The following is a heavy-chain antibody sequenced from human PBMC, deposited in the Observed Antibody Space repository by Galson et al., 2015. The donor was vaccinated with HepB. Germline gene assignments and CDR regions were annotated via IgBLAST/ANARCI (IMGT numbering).Heavy chain of an antibody. CDR2: ISPLFGSA. CDR3: ARDIVVVPAAMGAYFYFGMDV. CDR1: GGTFSNCA. D-gene: IGHD2-2*01. J-gene: IGHJ6*02. V-gene: IGHV1-69*13. Sequence: SVKVSCKASGGTFSNCAFSWVRQAPGQGLEWMGMISPLFGSANYAQNFQGRVTITADESTSTAYMELSSLRSNDTAMYYCARDIVVVPAAMGAYFYFGMDVWGQGTTVTVS.